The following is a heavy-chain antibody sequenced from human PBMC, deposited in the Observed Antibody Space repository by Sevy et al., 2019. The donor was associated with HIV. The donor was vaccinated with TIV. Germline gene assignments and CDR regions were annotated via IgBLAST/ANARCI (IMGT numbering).Heavy chain of an antibody. D-gene: IGHD3-22*01. CDR1: GYTLTELS. V-gene: IGHV1-24*01. Sequence: ASVKVSCKVSGYTLTELSMHWVRQAPGKGLEWMGGFDPEDGETIYAQKFQGRVTMTEDTSTDTAYMELSSLRSEDTAVYYCATDVISLSNYYDSSGSMGDYWGQGTLVTVSS. J-gene: IGHJ4*02. CDR3: ATDVISLSNYYDSSGSMGDY. CDR2: FDPEDGET.